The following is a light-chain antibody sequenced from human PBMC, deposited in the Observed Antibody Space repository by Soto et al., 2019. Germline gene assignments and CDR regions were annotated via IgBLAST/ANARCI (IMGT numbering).Light chain of an antibody. J-gene: IGKJ5*01. Sequence: DIQLTQSPSSLSVSLGDRVTITCQASQDIDNFLNWYQHKPGDAPKLLIYDASTLAPGVPSRFSGTESGTEFTFTISSLQPEDIATYYCQQYHNLPITFGPGTRLEIK. CDR3: QQYHNLPIT. V-gene: IGKV1-33*01. CDR1: QDIDNF. CDR2: DAS.